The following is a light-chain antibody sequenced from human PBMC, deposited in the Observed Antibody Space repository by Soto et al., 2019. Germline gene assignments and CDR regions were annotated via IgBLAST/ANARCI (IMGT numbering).Light chain of an antibody. V-gene: IGLV1-47*01. CDR3: AAWDDSLSGWV. J-gene: IGLJ3*02. Sequence: QSVLTQPPSASGTPEQRVTISCSGSSSNIGSNYVYWYQQLPGTAPKLLIYRNNQRPSGVPDRFSGSKSGTSASLAISGLRSEDEADYYCAAWDDSLSGWVFVGGTKLTVL. CDR2: RNN. CDR1: SSNIGSNY.